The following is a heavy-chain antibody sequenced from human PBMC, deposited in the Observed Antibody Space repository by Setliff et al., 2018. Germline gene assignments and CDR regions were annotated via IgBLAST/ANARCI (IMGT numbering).Heavy chain of an antibody. J-gene: IGHJ4*02. CDR2: IYYRGDT. CDR1: GASLSSGTYY. Sequence: PSETLSLTCTVSGASLSSGTYYWGWIRQPPGKGLEWIGRIYYRGDTYYNASLKGRLTISVDTAQNQFSLRLTSVTAADTAVYYCARTGTYRYFDYWGQGALVTASS. V-gene: IGHV4-39*01. D-gene: IGHD1-1*01. CDR3: ARTGTYRYFDY.